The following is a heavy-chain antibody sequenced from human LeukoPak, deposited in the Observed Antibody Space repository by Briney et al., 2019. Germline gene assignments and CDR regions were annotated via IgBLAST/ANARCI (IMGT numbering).Heavy chain of an antibody. V-gene: IGHV1-2*02. CDR2: INPNSGGT. J-gene: IGHJ4*02. Sequence: ASVKVSCKASGYMFTGYYMHWVRQAPGQGLEWMGWINPNSGGTNYAQKFQGRVTMTRDTSISTAYMELSSLRSDDTAVYYCSRGFCSGDRLPLFDHWGQGTL. CDR3: SRGFCSGDRLPLFDH. CDR1: GYMFTGYY. D-gene: IGHD2-15*01.